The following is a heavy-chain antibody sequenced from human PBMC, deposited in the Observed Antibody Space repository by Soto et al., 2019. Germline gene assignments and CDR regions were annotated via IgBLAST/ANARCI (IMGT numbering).Heavy chain of an antibody. D-gene: IGHD2-15*01. CDR1: GFTFSSYG. Sequence: GGSLRLSCAASGFTFSSYGVHWVRQAPGKGLEWVAVISYDGSNKYYADSVKGRFTISRDNSKNTLYLQMNSLRAEDTAVYYCAKDQNAYCSGGSCYSLPPFYWGQGTLVTVSS. J-gene: IGHJ4*02. CDR2: ISYDGSNK. CDR3: AKDQNAYCSGGSCYSLPPFY. V-gene: IGHV3-30*18.